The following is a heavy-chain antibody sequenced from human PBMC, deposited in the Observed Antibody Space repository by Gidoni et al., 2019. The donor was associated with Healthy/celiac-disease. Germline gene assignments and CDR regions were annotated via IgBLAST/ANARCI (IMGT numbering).Heavy chain of an antibody. D-gene: IGHD4-17*01. CDR2: IIPILAIA. Sequence: EVKKPGSSVKVSCRASGGTFSMYTISWVRQAPGQGLEWMGRIIPILAIANYAQKLQGRVMIAADKSTSTAYMELGSLTSEDTAVYYCASDPNDYGDCVSSFDFWGQGTLVTVSS. J-gene: IGHJ4*02. CDR3: ASDPNDYGDCVSSFDF. CDR1: GGTFSMYT. V-gene: IGHV1-69*02.